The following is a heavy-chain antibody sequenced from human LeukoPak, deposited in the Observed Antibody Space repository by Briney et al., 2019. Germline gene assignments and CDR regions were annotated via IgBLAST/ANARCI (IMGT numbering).Heavy chain of an antibody. Sequence: GESLRLSCAASGFTFSTYAMEWVRQAPGKGLEWVSSISSDNTYIYYADSVKGRFTISRDNAKNSLFLHMNSLRAEDTAVYYCARLSGSSYGKYYFVYWGQGTLVTVSS. CDR3: ARLSGSSYGKYYFVY. CDR2: ISSDNTYI. V-gene: IGHV3-21*06. CDR1: GFTFSTYA. J-gene: IGHJ4*02. D-gene: IGHD1-26*01.